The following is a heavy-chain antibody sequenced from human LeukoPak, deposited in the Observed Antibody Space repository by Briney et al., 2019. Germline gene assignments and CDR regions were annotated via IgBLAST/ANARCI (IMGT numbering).Heavy chain of an antibody. J-gene: IGHJ4*02. V-gene: IGHV3-7*01. CDR1: GFSVSSNY. D-gene: IGHD3-10*01. CDR3: ARGPTPSFYYGSGSYYSLDY. Sequence: PGGSLTLSCAASGFSVSSNYMSWVRQAPGKGLEWVANINQDGSEKYYVDSVKGRFTISRDNAKNSLHLQMNSLRAEDTAVYYCARGPTPSFYYGSGSYYSLDYWGQGTLVTVSS. CDR2: INQDGSEK.